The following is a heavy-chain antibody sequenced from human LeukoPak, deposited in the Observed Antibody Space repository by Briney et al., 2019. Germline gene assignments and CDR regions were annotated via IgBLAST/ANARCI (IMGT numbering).Heavy chain of an antibody. V-gene: IGHV3-23*01. CDR3: AKRKVSREYYFDY. CDR1: GFTFSSYA. Sequence: QTGGSLRLSCAASGFTFSSYAMSWVRQAPGKGLEWVSAISGSGGSTYYADSVKGRFTISRDNSKNTLYLQMNSLRAEDTAVYYCAKRKVSREYYFDYWGQGTLVTVSS. CDR2: ISGSGGST. J-gene: IGHJ4*02.